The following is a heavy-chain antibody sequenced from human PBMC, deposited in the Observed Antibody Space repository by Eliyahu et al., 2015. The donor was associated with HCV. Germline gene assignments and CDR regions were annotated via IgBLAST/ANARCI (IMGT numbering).Heavy chain of an antibody. V-gene: IGHV4-34*01. CDR2: INXSGST. D-gene: IGHD6-19*01. J-gene: IGHJ4*02. CDR3: ARAPGRYSSGWYGAYYFDY. CDR1: GGSFSXYY. Sequence: QVQLQQWGAGLLKPSETLSLTCAVXGGSFSXYYWSWIRQPPGKGLEXIGXINXSGSTNYNPSLKSRVTISVDTSKNQFSLKLSSVTAADTAVYYCARAPGRYSSGWYGAYYFDYWGQGTLVTVSS.